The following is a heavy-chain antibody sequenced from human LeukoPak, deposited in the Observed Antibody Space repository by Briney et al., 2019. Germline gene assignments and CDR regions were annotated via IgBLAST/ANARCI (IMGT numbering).Heavy chain of an antibody. CDR2: ISSGSVTI. D-gene: IGHD1-26*01. CDR3: TRDLVGATYRGS. J-gene: IGHJ4*02. CDR1: GFIFSSYS. Sequence: PGGSLRLSCAASGFIFSSYSMNWVRQAPGKGLEWLSFISSGSVTIYYTDSVKGRFTISRDNAKNSLYLQMNSLRAEDTAVYYCTRDLVGATYRGSWGQGTLVTVSS. V-gene: IGHV3-48*04.